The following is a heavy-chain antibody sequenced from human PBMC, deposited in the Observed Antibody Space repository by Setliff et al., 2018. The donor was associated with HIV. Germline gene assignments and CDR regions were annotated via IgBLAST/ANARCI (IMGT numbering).Heavy chain of an antibody. Sequence: KPSETLSLTCSVSGTSLSSSDFYWGWLRQPPGKGLEWIGNIYYSETTYYNSSLKSRVTISVDTSKNQFSLKLSSVTAADTAVYYCARGNYYNLWADPFDFWGQGTLVTVSS. CDR1: GTSLSSSDFY. J-gene: IGHJ5*01. CDR3: ARGNYYNLWADPFDF. V-gene: IGHV4-39*07. D-gene: IGHD3-3*01. CDR2: IYYSETT.